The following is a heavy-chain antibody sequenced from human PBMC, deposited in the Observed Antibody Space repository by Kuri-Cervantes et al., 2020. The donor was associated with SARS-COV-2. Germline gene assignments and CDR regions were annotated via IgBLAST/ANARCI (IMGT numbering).Heavy chain of an antibody. V-gene: IGHV3-30-3*01. D-gene: IGHD5-18*01. CDR2: ISYDGSNK. J-gene: IGHJ4*02. Sequence: GGSLRLSCAASGFTFSSYAMHWVRQAPGKGLEWVAVISYDGSNKYCADSVKGRFTISRDNSKNTLYLQMNSLRAEDTAVYYCARVVFDTAMVYFDYWGQGTLVTVSS. CDR3: ARVVFDTAMVYFDY. CDR1: GFTFSSYA.